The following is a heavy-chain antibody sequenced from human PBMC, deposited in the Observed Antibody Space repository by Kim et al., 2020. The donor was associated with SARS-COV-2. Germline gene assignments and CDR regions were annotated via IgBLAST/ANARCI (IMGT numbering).Heavy chain of an antibody. J-gene: IGHJ6*02. D-gene: IGHD4-17*01. V-gene: IGHV3-30*01. Sequence: SVKGRFTISRDNSKNTLYLQMNSLRAEDTAVYYCAREENYGDYYYYGMDVWGQGTTVTVSS. CDR3: AREENYGDYYYYGMDV.